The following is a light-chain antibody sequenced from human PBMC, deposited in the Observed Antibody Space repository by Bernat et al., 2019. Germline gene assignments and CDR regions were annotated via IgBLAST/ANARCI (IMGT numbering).Light chain of an antibody. CDR2: SNS. CDR1: SSNIGINY. J-gene: IGLJ3*02. CDR3: AAWDDSLRGRM. Sequence: QSVLTQPPSASGTPGQTVTISCSGSSSNIGINYVYWYQHFPGTAPKVLIYSNSQRPSGVPDRFSASKSGTSASLAISGLRSEDEADYYCAAWDDSLRGRMFGGGTKLTVL. V-gene: IGLV1-47*02.